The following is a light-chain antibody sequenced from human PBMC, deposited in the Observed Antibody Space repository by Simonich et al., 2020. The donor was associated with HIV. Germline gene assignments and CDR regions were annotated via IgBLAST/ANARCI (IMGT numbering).Light chain of an antibody. J-gene: IGKJ1*01. CDR1: QGISNY. CDR2: AAS. CDR3: QQYFSTPPWT. Sequence: DIQMTQSPSSLSASVGDRVTITCRASQGISNYLAWDQQQPGKAPKLLLYAASRLETGVPSRFSGSGSGTDYILTITSLQPEDFATYYCQQYFSTPPWTFGRGTKVEIK. V-gene: IGKV1-NL1*01.